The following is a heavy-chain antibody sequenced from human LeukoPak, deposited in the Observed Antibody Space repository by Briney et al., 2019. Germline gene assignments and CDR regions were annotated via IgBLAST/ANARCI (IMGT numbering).Heavy chain of an antibody. CDR1: GYTLTGYY. J-gene: IGHJ5*02. CDR3: ARDRVITRNWFDP. D-gene: IGHD3-22*01. CDR2: INPSGGST. V-gene: IGHV1-46*01. Sequence: AASVKVSCKASGYTLTGYYMHWVRQAPGQGLEWMGIINPSGGSTSYAQKFQGRVTMTRDTSISTAYMELSRLRSDDTAVYYCARDRVITRNWFDPWGQGTLVTVSS.